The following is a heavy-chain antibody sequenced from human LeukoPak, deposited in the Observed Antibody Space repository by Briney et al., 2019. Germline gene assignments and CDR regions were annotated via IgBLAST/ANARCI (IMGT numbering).Heavy chain of an antibody. CDR1: GYTLTELS. CDR3: ATQYYYDSSGYYALDY. J-gene: IGHJ4*02. D-gene: IGHD3-22*01. CDR2: FDPEDGET. V-gene: IGHV1-24*01. Sequence: GASVKVSCKVSGYTLTELSMHWVRQAPGKGLEWRGGFDPEDGETIYAQKFQGRVTMTEDTSTDTAYMELSSLRSEDTAVYYCATQYYYDSSGYYALDYWGQGTLVTVSS.